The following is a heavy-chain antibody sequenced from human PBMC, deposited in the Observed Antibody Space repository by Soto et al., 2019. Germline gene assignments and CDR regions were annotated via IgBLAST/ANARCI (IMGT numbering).Heavy chain of an antibody. CDR1: GGSISSYY. D-gene: IGHD5-18*01. V-gene: IGHV4-59*01. CDR2: IYYSGST. Sequence: SETLSLTCTVSGGSISSYYWSWIRQPPGKGLEWIGYIYYSGSTNYNPSLKSRVTISVDTSKNQFSLKLSSVTAADTAVYYCARHTAMGYYFDYWGQGTLVTVSS. J-gene: IGHJ4*02. CDR3: ARHTAMGYYFDY.